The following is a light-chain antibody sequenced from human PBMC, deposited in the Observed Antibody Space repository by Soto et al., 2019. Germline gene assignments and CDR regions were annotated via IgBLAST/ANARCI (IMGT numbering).Light chain of an antibody. Sequence: QSALTQPASVSGSPGQSITISCTGTSSDVGGYNYVSWYQQHPGKAPKLILYEVSTRPSGVSNRFSGSKSGNTASLTISGLQAEDEADYYCSSYTTSSTYVFGTGTKLTVL. CDR1: SSDVGGYNY. CDR2: EVS. CDR3: SSYTTSSTYV. V-gene: IGLV2-14*01. J-gene: IGLJ1*01.